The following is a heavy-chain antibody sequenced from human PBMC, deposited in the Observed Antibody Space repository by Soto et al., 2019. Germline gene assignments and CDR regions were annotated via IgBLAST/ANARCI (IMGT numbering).Heavy chain of an antibody. CDR1: GLPCGSYD. CDR3: AKATATGGGAFDF. Sequence: GSLRLSGAASGLPCGSYDMTWVRQAPGKGLEWVSTILVDGRTFYVDSVKGRFTISRDNSRNTVYLQMNSLTAGDTALYYCAKATATGGGAFDFCGQGTMVTVSS. J-gene: IGHJ3*01. D-gene: IGHD2-8*02. V-gene: IGHV3-23*01. CDR2: ILVDGRT.